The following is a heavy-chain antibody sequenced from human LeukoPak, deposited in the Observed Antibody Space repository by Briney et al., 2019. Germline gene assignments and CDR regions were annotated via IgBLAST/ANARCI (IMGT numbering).Heavy chain of an antibody. Sequence: PGGSLRLSCAASGFTFSSYAMSWVRQAPGKGLEWVSAISGSGGSTYYADSVKGRFTISRDNSKNTLYLQMNSLRAEDTAVYYCAKDGEYQLLSGGIDYWGQGTLATVSS. CDR1: GFTFSSYA. CDR2: ISGSGGST. J-gene: IGHJ4*02. D-gene: IGHD2-2*01. CDR3: AKDGEYQLLSGGIDY. V-gene: IGHV3-23*01.